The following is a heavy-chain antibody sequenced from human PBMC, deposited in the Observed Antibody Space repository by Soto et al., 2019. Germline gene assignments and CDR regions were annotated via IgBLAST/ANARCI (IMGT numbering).Heavy chain of an antibody. D-gene: IGHD3-10*01. Sequence: PGGSLRLSCAATGFTLSSYAMSWVRQAPGKGLEWVSDISGSGRSINYADPVRGRFTISRDNSKSTLYLQMHNLRVEDTAVYYRARGVDISYWDLTQYPPRGCWGQGSRVTVSS. CDR1: GFTLSSYA. V-gene: IGHV3-23*01. CDR3: ARGVDISYWDLTQYPPRGC. CDR2: ISGSGRSI. J-gene: IGHJ4*02.